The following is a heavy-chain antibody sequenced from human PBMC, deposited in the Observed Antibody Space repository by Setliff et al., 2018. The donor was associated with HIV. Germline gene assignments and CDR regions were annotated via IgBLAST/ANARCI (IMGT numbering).Heavy chain of an antibody. J-gene: IGHJ4*02. V-gene: IGHV5-51*01. CDR2: IYPVDSET. D-gene: IGHD2-2*01. CDR1: GYNFVDYL. CDR3: ARPRGNDYAGSGFDN. Sequence: GESLKISCQGSGYNFVDYLIAWVRQVPGKGLEWMGIIYPVDSETRYSPSFQGQVTISADKSINTAYLQWTTLKASDSAMYYCARPRGNDYAGSGFDNWGQGTLVTVSS.